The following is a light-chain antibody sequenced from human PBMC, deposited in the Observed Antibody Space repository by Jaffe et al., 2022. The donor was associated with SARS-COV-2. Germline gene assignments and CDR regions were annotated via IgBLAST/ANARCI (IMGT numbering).Light chain of an antibody. V-gene: IGKV1-39*01. CDR1: QSIDKY. CDR2: AAS. J-gene: IGKJ2*01. CDR3: QHSYSVPYI. Sequence: DIQMTQSPSSLSASIGDRVTITCRASQSIDKYLNWYQRKPGKAPRLLISAASSLHSGVPSRFSGSGSGTDFTLTISSLQPEDFATYYCQHSYSVPYIFGQGTKLEMK.